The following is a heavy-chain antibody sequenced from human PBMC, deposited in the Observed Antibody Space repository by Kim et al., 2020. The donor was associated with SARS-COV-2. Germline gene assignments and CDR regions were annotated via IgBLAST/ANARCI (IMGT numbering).Heavy chain of an antibody. V-gene: IGHV4-59*13. CDR3: ARAQGWFYHTLTNSRYYYYCSDV. CDR1: GGSISSYF. CDR2: IYYSGST. D-gene: IGHD3-9*01. Sequence: SETLSLTCIVSGGSISSYFWSWIRQPPGKGLEWIGYIYYSGSTNYNPSLKSRVTISVDTSKSQFSLKLSSVTAADTAVYYCARAQGWFYHTLTNSRYYYYCSDVCGQGSTVSVS. J-gene: IGHJ6*01.